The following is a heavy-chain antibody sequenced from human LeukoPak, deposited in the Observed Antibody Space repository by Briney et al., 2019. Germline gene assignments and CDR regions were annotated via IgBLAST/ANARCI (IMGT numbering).Heavy chain of an antibody. CDR2: LKKDGSEK. J-gene: IGHJ4*02. CDR3: ASLGPDY. CDR1: GFIFSDHW. D-gene: IGHD3-10*01. V-gene: IGHV3-7*03. Sequence: GGSLRLSCAASGFIFSDHWMSWVRQAPGKGLEWVANLKKDGSEKYYVDSVKGRFTMSRDNAKNSLYLQMNSLRAEDTAVYYCASLGPDYWGQGTLVTVSS.